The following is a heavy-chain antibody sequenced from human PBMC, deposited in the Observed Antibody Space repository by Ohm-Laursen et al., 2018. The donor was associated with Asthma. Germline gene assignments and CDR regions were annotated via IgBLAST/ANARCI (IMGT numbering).Heavy chain of an antibody. CDR3: AREGKAVAGTRWFDP. CDR1: GFTFSSYS. D-gene: IGHD6-19*01. V-gene: IGHV3-21*01. J-gene: IGHJ5*02. CDR2: ISTSSSFI. Sequence: SLRLSCTASGFTFSSYSMNWVRQAPGKGLEWVSSISTSSSFIYYADSVKGRFTISRDNSKNTLYLQMNSLRAEDTAVYYCAREGKAVAGTRWFDPWGQGTLVTVSS.